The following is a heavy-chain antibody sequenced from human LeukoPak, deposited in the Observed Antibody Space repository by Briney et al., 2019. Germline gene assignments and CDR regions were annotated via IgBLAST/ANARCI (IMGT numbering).Heavy chain of an antibody. CDR3: ARDKAQSDAFDI. CDR1: GGSISSDF. CDR2: MYHTGIP. J-gene: IGHJ3*02. Sequence: SETLSLTCTVSGGSISSDFWSWIRQPPGKGLEWIGYMYHTGIPNYNPSLKSRVTISVDTSKKQISLKLRSVTAADTAVYFCARDKAQSDAFDIWGQGTMVTVSP. V-gene: IGHV4-59*01.